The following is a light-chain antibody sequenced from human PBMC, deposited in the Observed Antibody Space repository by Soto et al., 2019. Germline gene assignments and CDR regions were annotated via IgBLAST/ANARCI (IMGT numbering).Light chain of an antibody. CDR3: QQYNAYSRA. V-gene: IGKV1-5*03. CDR1: ESVSRW. CDR2: QAS. J-gene: IGKJ1*01. Sequence: DIQMTQSPSTLSASVGDRVTITCRASESVSRWLGWYQQKPGRTPKLLIYQASTLETGVPSRFSGSGSGTELTLTISSLQPHDFATYYCQQYNAYSRAFGQGTKVQIK.